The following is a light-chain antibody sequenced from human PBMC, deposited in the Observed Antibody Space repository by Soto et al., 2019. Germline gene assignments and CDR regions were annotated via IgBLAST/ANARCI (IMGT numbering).Light chain of an antibody. V-gene: IGLV2-11*01. CDR1: SSDVGGYNY. Sequence: QSALTQPLSVSGSPGQSVTISCTGTSSDVGGYNYVSWYQQHPGKAPKLMISDVRKRPSGVPDRFSGSKSGNTASLTISGLQAEDEADYYCCSYAGSFLKVFGTGTKLTVL. CDR2: DVR. J-gene: IGLJ1*01. CDR3: CSYAGSFLKV.